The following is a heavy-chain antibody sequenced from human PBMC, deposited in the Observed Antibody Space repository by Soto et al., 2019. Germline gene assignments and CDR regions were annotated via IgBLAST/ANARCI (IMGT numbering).Heavy chain of an antibody. V-gene: IGHV5-51*01. CDR3: ARFPLYGQFAYNWFDP. Sequence: PGESLKISCKGSGYSFTSYWIGWVRQMPGKGLEWMGIIYPGDSDTRYSPSIQGQVTISADRSISTAYLQWSSLKASDTAMYYCARFPLYGQFAYNWFDPWGQGTLVTVSS. CDR1: GYSFTSYW. D-gene: IGHD2-2*02. J-gene: IGHJ5*02. CDR2: IYPGDSDT.